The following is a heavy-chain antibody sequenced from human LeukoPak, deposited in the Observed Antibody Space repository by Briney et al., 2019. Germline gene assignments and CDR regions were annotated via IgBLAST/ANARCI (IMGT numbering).Heavy chain of an antibody. J-gene: IGHJ4*02. CDR2: MNPNSGNT. Sequence: ASVKVSCKASGYTFTSHDINWVRQATGQGLEWMGWMNPNSGNTGYAQKFQDRVTMTRNTSISTAYMELSSLESEDTAVYYCASALKRGSAGTLIDYWGQGTLVTFSS. D-gene: IGHD6-13*01. V-gene: IGHV1-8*01. CDR3: ASALKRGSAGTLIDY. CDR1: GYTFTSHD.